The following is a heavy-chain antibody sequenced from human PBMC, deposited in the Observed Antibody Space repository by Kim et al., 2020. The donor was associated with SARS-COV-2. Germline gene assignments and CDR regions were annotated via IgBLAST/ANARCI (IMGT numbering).Heavy chain of an antibody. V-gene: IGHV3-72*01. CDR2: SSPT. J-gene: IGHJ4*02. Sequence: SSPTEYAASVKGRFTISRDDPKTSLYLQMNSLKTEDTAVYYCARGWFGGNWGQGTLVTVSS. D-gene: IGHD3-10*01. CDR3: ARGWFGGN.